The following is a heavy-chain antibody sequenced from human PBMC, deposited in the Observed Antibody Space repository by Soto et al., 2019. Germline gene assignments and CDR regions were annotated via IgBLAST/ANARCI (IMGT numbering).Heavy chain of an antibody. V-gene: IGHV1-18*01. CDR3: ARGSDMDY. J-gene: IGHJ4*02. CDR1: GYTFTIDD. CDR2: ISPYNSKT. D-gene: IGHD2-15*01. Sequence: ASVKVSCKASGYTFTIDDIGWVRQAPGQGLEWMGWISPYNSKTDYAQKFQDRVTMTTDTSTSTAYMELRSLRSDDTALYYCARGSDMDYWGQGTLVTVSS.